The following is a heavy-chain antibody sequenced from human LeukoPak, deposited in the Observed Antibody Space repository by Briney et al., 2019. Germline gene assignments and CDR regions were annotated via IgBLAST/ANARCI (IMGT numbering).Heavy chain of an antibody. V-gene: IGHV3-23*01. CDR2: ISGSGADT. CDR1: GFTFSSYG. CDR3: AKYSGYDSSWFDP. Sequence: GGSLRLSCAASGFTFSSYGMSWVRQAPGRGLEWVSAISGSGADTYYADSVKGRFTISRDNSKNTLYLQMNTLRAEDTAVYYCAKYSGYDSSWFDPWGQGTLVTVSS. J-gene: IGHJ5*02. D-gene: IGHD5-12*01.